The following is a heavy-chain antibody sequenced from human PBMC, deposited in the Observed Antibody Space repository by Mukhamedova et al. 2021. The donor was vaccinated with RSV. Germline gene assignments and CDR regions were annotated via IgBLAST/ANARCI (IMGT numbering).Heavy chain of an antibody. CDR2: ISGSTYHT. Sequence: VSSISGSTYHTYYADSVKGRFTISRDNAKNSLYLQMNSLRAEDTAVYYCARVKGSGHYGTDVWGQGTTATVSS. D-gene: IGHD3-10*01. J-gene: IGHJ6*02. CDR3: ARVKGSGHYGTDV. V-gene: IGHV3-21*01.